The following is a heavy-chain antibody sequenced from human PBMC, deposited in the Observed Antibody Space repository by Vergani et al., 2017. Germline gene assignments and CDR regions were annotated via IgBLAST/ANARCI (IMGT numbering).Heavy chain of an antibody. J-gene: IGHJ6*02. CDR3: ARDAGGYASYYVMDV. V-gene: IGHV1-69*08. Sequence: QVQLVQSGAEVKKPGSSVKVSCKASGGTFSSYTISWVRQAPGQGLEWMGRIIPILGIANYAQKFQGRVTITADKSTSTAYMELSSLRAEDTAVYYCARDAGGYASYYVMDVWGQGTTVTVS. CDR2: IIPILGIA. D-gene: IGHD2-2*01. CDR1: GGTFSSYT.